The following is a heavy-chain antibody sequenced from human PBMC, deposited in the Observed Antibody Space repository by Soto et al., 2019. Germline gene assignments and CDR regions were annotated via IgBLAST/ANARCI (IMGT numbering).Heavy chain of an antibody. CDR3: ARGKLGYCSSTSCSTIFGVVTTSQQLDY. CDR1: GGSISSDDYY. CDR2: IHSSGSI. Sequence: SETLSLTCTVSGGSISSDDYYWSWIRQAPGRGLEWIGYIHSSGSIYYNPSLKSRATISIDTARNQFSLKLSSVTAADTAVYYCARGKLGYCSSTSCSTIFGVVTTSQQLDYWGQGTLVTVSS. J-gene: IGHJ4*02. V-gene: IGHV4-30-4*01. D-gene: IGHD2-2*01.